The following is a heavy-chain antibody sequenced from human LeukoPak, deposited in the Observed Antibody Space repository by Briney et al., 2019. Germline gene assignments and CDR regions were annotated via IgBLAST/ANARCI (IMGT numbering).Heavy chain of an antibody. J-gene: IGHJ6*03. V-gene: IGHV1-2*02. Sequence: ASVKVSCKASGYTFTGYYMHWVRQAPGQGLEWMGWINPNSGGTNYAQKFQGRVTMTRDTSISTAYMELSRLRSDDTAVYYCARGGFFWSGYYTGMYYYYYMDVWGKGTTVTVSS. D-gene: IGHD3-3*01. CDR1: GYTFTGYY. CDR3: ARGGFFWSGYYTGMYYYYYMDV. CDR2: INPNSGGT.